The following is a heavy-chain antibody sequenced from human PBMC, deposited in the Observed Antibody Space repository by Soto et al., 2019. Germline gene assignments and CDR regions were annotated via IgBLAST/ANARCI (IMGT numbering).Heavy chain of an antibody. Sequence: SETLSLTCTVSGGSITSSSYYWGWIRQPPGKGLEWIGSIYYSGSTYYNPSLKSRVTISVDTSKNQFSLKLSSVTAADTAIYYCATQEVGGSYVYTFDPWGQGTLVTVSS. CDR2: IYYSGST. J-gene: IGHJ5*02. CDR1: GGSITSSSYY. V-gene: IGHV4-39*01. CDR3: ATQEVGGSYVYTFDP. D-gene: IGHD1-26*01.